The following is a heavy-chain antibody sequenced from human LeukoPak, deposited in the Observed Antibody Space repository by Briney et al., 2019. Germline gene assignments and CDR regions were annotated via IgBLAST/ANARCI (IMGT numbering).Heavy chain of an antibody. V-gene: IGHV4-59*01. CDR2: MYYSGST. Sequence: SETLSLTCTVSGGSISSYYWSWIRQPPGKGLEWIGYMYYSGSTNYNPSLKSRVTISVDTSKIQFSLNLSSVTAADTAVYYCARLGSVQVVPAAIKAGDYWGQGSLVTVSS. J-gene: IGHJ4*02. D-gene: IGHD2-2*02. CDR1: GGSISSYY. CDR3: ARLGSVQVVPAAIKAGDY.